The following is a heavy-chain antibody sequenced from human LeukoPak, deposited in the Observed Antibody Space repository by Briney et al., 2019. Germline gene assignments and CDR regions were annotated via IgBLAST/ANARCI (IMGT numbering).Heavy chain of an antibody. J-gene: IGHJ4*02. CDR3: ARVGSRWELLSY. Sequence: GGSLRLSCAAPGFTFSSYWMSWVRQAPGKGLEWVANIKQDGSEKYYVDSVKGRFTIARDNAKNSLYLQMNSLRAKDTAVYYCARVGSRWELLSYWGQGTLVTVSS. CDR2: IKQDGSEK. CDR1: GFTFSSYW. V-gene: IGHV3-7*01. D-gene: IGHD1-26*01.